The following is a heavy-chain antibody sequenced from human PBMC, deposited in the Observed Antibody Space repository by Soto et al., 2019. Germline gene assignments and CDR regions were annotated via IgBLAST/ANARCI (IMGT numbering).Heavy chain of an antibody. J-gene: IGHJ4*02. Sequence: QVQLQESGPGLVKPSQTLSLTCTVSGGSISSGGYYWSWIRQHPGKGLEWIGYIYYSGSTYYNPSLKSRVTISVDTSKNQFSLKLSSVTAADTAVYYCARDRIEPTTVTTYYFDYWGQGTLVTVSS. D-gene: IGHD4-17*01. V-gene: IGHV4-31*03. CDR3: ARDRIEPTTVTTYYFDY. CDR1: GGSISSGGYY. CDR2: IYYSGST.